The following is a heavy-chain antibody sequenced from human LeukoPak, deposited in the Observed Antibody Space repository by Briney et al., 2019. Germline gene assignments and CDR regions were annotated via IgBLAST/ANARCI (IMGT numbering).Heavy chain of an antibody. CDR3: ARDRGSYSSSWPNWFDP. Sequence: ASVKVSCKASGYTFTGYYMHWVRQAPGQVLEWMGWINPNSGGTNYTQKFQVRGTMTRDTSISPAYMELSKLRSDDTTMYYCARDRGSYSSSWPNWFDPWGPGALVTVSS. V-gene: IGHV1-2*02. D-gene: IGHD6-13*01. J-gene: IGHJ5*02. CDR2: INPNSGGT. CDR1: GYTFTGYY.